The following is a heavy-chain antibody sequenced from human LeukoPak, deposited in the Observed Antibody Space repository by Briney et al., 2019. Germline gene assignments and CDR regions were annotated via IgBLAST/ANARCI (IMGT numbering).Heavy chain of an antibody. Sequence: ASVKVSCKASDYTFTSYGISWVRQAPGQGLEWMGWISAYNGNTNYAQKLQGRVTMTTDTSTSTAYMELRSLRSDDTAVYYCARDPSYGSGSYYNPFCDYWGQGTLVTVSS. CDR1: DYTFTSYG. V-gene: IGHV1-18*01. D-gene: IGHD3-10*01. CDR3: ARDPSYGSGSYYNPFCDY. CDR2: ISAYNGNT. J-gene: IGHJ4*02.